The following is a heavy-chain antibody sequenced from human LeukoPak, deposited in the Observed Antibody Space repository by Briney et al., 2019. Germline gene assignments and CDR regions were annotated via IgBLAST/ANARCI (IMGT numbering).Heavy chain of an antibody. V-gene: IGHV1-24*01. CDR1: GYTLTELS. D-gene: IGHD2-2*02. CDR2: FDPEDGET. Sequence: ASVKVSCKVSGYTLTELSMHWVRQAPGKGLEWVGGFDPEDGETIYAQKFQGRVTMTEDTSTDTAYMELSSLRSEDTALYYCATHSADTPGLGMDVWGQGTTVTVSS. J-gene: IGHJ6*02. CDR3: ATHSADTPGLGMDV.